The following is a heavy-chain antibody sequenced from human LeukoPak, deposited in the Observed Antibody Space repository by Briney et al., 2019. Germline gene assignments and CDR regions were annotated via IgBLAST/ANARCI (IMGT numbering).Heavy chain of an antibody. CDR1: GGSISSYY. Sequence: SETLSLTCTVSGGSISSYYWSWIRQPPGKGLEWIGYICYSGSTNYNPSLKSRVTISVDTSKNQFSLKLSSVTAADTAVYYCARYSGYDYSFEYWGQGTLVTVSS. D-gene: IGHD5-12*01. J-gene: IGHJ4*02. V-gene: IGHV4-59*01. CDR3: ARYSGYDYSFEY. CDR2: ICYSGST.